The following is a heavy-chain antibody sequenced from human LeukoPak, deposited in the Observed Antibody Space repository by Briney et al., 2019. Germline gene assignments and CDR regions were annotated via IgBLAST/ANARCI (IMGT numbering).Heavy chain of an antibody. CDR2: ISGSGGST. Sequence: PGGSLRLSCAVSGFTFSSYAMSWVRRAPGKGLEWVSGISGSGGSTYYADSVKGRFTISRDNAKNSLYLQMNSLRAEDTAVYYCARDLDSSSWYVGYGMDVWGQGTTVTVSS. D-gene: IGHD6-13*01. CDR3: ARDLDSSSWYVGYGMDV. J-gene: IGHJ6*02. V-gene: IGHV3-23*01. CDR1: GFTFSSYA.